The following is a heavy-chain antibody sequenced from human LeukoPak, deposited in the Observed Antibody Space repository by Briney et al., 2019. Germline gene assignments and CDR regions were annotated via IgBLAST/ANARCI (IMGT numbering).Heavy chain of an antibody. CDR3: ARDVTTYYYDSSGYFDAFDI. CDR2: INPNTGGT. J-gene: IGHJ3*02. D-gene: IGHD3-22*01. V-gene: IGHV1-2*06. Sequence: ASVKVSCKASGYIFTAYYLHWVRQAPGQGFEWMGRINPNTGGTNYAQEFQGRVTMTRDTSITTAYMELSSLRSDDTAVYYCARDVTTYYYDSSGYFDAFDIWGQGTMVTVSS. CDR1: GYIFTAYY.